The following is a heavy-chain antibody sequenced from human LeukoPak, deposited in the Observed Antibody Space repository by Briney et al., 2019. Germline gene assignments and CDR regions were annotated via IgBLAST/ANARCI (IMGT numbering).Heavy chain of an antibody. CDR3: AREAYDSSGYYYGGYDAFDI. V-gene: IGHV3-30*19. CDR2: ISYDGSDS. Sequence: PGRSLRLSCAASGFTFKNHGMHWVRQAPGKGLEWVAVISYDGSDSYYTDSVKGRFAISRDNSKNTLYLQMNSLRVEDTAVYYCAREAYDSSGYYYGGYDAFDIWGQGTMVTVSS. J-gene: IGHJ3*02. D-gene: IGHD3-22*01. CDR1: GFTFKNHG.